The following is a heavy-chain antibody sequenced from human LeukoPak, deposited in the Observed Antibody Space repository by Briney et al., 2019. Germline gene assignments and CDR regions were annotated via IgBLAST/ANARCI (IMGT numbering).Heavy chain of an antibody. D-gene: IGHD3-10*01. CDR2: INHSGST. Sequence: SETLSLTCAVYGGSFSGYYWSWIRQPPGKGLEWIGEINHSGSTNYNPSLKSRVIISVDTSKNQFSLKLSSVTAADTAVYYCARALIRRGNPHTSDNYYYMDVWGKGTTVTVSS. J-gene: IGHJ6*03. CDR3: ARALIRRGNPHTSDNYYYMDV. CDR1: GGSFSGYY. V-gene: IGHV4-34*01.